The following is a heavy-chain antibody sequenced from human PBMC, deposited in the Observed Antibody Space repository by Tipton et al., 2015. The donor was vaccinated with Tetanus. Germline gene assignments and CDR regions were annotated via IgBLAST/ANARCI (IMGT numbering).Heavy chain of an antibody. J-gene: IGHJ6*02. CDR3: ARDGGNYFYYGMNV. CDR2: IYSPGTT. CDR1: GASISSAA. Sequence: TLSLTCDVSGASISSAAWTWIRQPPGKGLEWIGYIYSPGTTSYAPSLRGRATISFDSVKNHFSLSLSSVTAADTAMYYCARDGGNYFYYGMNVWGQGAAVTVSS. V-gene: IGHV4-31*11.